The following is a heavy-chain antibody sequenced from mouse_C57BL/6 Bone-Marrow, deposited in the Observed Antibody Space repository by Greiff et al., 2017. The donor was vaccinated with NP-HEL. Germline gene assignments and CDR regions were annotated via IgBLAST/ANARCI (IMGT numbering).Heavy chain of an antibody. CDR2: IHPNSGST. D-gene: IGHD1-1*01. Sequence: QVQLQQPGAELVKPGASVKLSCKASGYTFTSYWMHWVKQRPGQGLEWIGMIHPNSGSTNYNEKFKSKATLTVDKSSSTAYMQLSSLTSEDSAVYYCAISPITTVVALDYWGKGTTLTVSS. CDR1: GYTFTSYW. CDR3: AISPITTVVALDY. J-gene: IGHJ2*01. V-gene: IGHV1-64*01.